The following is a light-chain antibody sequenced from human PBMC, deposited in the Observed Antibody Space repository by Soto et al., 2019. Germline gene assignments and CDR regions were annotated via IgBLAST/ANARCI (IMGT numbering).Light chain of an antibody. CDR1: QTVLYSSNNKNH. CDR3: QQYYSTPRT. CDR2: WAS. Sequence: DIVMTQSPDTLSVSLGERATINCKSSQTVLYSSNNKNHLAWYQQRPGQPPKLLFSWASTRESGVPDRFSASGSGTDFTLSIGSLQAEDVAVYYCQQYYSTPRTFGQGTKVEIK. V-gene: IGKV4-1*01. J-gene: IGKJ1*01.